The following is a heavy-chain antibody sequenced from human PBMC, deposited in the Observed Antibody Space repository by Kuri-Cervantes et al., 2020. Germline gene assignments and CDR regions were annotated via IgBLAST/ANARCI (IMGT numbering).Heavy chain of an antibody. D-gene: IGHD2-15*01. CDR2: IYYSGST. CDR1: GGSISSSSYY. V-gene: IGHV4-39*07. J-gene: IGHJ6*02. CDR3: ARSGYYYYGRDV. Sequence: SETLSLTCTVSGGSISSSSYYWGWIRQPPGKGLEWIGSIYYSGSTYYNPSLKSRVTISVDTSKNQFSLKLSSVTAADTAVYYCARSGYYYYGRDVWGQGTTVTVSS.